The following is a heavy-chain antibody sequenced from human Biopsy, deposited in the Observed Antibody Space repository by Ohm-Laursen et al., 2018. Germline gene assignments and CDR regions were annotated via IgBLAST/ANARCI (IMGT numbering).Heavy chain of an antibody. CDR2: IYYSVMT. V-gene: IGHV4-59*02. Sequence: SDTLSLTCTVSGDSVTKYYWSWIRRPPGKGLEWIGHIYYSVMTNYNPSLQSRVSISVDTSRNQVSLTLSSVTAADTAVYYCARDSGGMATILDAFDLWGQGTMVTVSP. J-gene: IGHJ3*01. CDR1: GDSVTKYY. D-gene: IGHD5-24*01. CDR3: ARDSGGMATILDAFDL.